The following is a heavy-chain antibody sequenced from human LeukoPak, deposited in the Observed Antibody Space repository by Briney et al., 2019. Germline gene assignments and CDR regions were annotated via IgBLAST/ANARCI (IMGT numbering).Heavy chain of an antibody. V-gene: IGHV3-7*05. D-gene: IGHD4-17*01. CDR2: IKQDGSDK. Sequence: GGSLRLSCAASGFTFSNYWMSWVSQAPGKGLVWVAIIKQDGSDKSYVDSVRGRFAISRDNAKSALFLQMNSLRADDTAVYYCARGNPYDYDFDYWGQGTLVTVSS. J-gene: IGHJ4*02. CDR1: GFTFSNYW. CDR3: ARGNPYDYDFDY.